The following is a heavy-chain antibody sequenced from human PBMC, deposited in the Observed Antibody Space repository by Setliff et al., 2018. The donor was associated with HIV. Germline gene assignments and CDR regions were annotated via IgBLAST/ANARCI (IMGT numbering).Heavy chain of an antibody. CDR3: ARPRGMAGVNWFDP. J-gene: IGHJ5*02. V-gene: IGHV4-4*09. CDR1: DDSFSNYD. Sequence: SETLSLTCVVSDDSFSNYDWTWIRQSPGKALEWIGYISSSGTTTYNPSLRSRVTISADKSISTAYLQWSSLKASDTAMYYCARPRGMAGVNWFDPWGQGTLVTVSS. D-gene: IGHD6-19*01. CDR2: ISSSGTT.